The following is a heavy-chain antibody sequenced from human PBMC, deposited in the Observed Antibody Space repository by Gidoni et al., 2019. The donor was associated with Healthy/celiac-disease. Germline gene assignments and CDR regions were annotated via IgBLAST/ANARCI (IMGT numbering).Heavy chain of an antibody. D-gene: IGHD4-17*01. Sequence: EVQLVESGGGLVKPGGSLRLSCAASEFTFSGYSMNWVRQAPGKGLEWVSSISSSSSYIYYADSVRGRFTISRDNAKNSLYLQMNSLRAEDTAVYYCARESYGDYEYYFDYWGQGTLVTVSS. V-gene: IGHV3-21*01. CDR2: ISSSSSYI. CDR1: EFTFSGYS. CDR3: ARESYGDYEYYFDY. J-gene: IGHJ4*02.